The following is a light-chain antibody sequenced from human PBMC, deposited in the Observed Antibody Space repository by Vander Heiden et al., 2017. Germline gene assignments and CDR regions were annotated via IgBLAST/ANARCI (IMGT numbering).Light chain of an antibody. J-gene: IGKJ4*01. CDR1: QSVSSY. CDR2: DAS. V-gene: IGKV3-11*01. Sequence: AFTQSPATLSLSPGERATLSCRTSQSVSSYLAWYQQKPGQAPRLLIYDASNRATGIPARFSGSGSGTDFTLTISVLEPEDFAVYYCQQRSNWLTFGGGTKVEIK. CDR3: QQRSNWLT.